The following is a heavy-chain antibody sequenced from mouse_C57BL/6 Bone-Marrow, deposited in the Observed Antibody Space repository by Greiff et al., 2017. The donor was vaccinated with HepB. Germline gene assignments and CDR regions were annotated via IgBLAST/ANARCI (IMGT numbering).Heavy chain of an antibody. Sequence: EVQGVESGGGLVKPGGSLKISCAASGFTFSDYGMHWVRQAPEKGLEWVEYISSGSSTIDYADTVKGRFTITRDNAKNTLFLQMTSLRSEDTAMYYCARPYDFDVGGKGTTVTVSS. CDR2: ISSGSSTI. J-gene: IGHJ1*03. V-gene: IGHV5-17*01. CDR1: GFTFSDYG. D-gene: IGHD2-3*01. CDR3: ARPYDFDV.